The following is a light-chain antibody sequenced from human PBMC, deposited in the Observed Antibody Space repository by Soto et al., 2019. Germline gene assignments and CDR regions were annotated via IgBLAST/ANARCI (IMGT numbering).Light chain of an antibody. CDR2: AAS. J-gene: IGKJ2*01. CDR3: QQSYNTPST. CDR1: QSISNY. V-gene: IGKV1-39*01. Sequence: DIQMTQSPSSLSAFVGDRVTITCRASQSISNYFNWYQQKPGKAPKVLIYAASSLQGGVPSRFSGSGSGTDFTLTISSRQPEDFATYYCQQSYNTPSTFGQGTKLEIK.